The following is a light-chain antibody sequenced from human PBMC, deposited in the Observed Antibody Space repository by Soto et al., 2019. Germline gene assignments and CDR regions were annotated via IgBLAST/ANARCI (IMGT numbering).Light chain of an antibody. J-gene: IGKJ4*01. CDR2: GAS. CDR1: QSVSSN. Sequence: EIVMTQSPATLSVSPGERATLSCRASQSVSSNLAWYQQKPGQAPRLLIYGASARATGVPARFSGSGSGTEFTLTISSLQSEDSATYYCQQSHTTPLTFGGGTKVEIK. CDR3: QQSHTTPLT. V-gene: IGKV3-15*01.